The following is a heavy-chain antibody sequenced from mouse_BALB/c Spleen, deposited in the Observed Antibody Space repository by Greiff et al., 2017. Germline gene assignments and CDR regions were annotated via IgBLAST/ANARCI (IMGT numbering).Heavy chain of an antibody. D-gene: IGHD4-1*01. Sequence: QVQLQQPGAELVKPGASVKLSCKASGYTFTSYWMHWVKQRPGQGLEWIGEINPSNGRTNYNEKFKSKATLTVDKSSSTAYMQLSSLTSEDSAVYYCARWENSPFDYWGQGTTLTVAS. V-gene: IGHV1S81*02. J-gene: IGHJ2*01. CDR3: ARWENSPFDY. CDR1: GYTFTSYW. CDR2: INPSNGRT.